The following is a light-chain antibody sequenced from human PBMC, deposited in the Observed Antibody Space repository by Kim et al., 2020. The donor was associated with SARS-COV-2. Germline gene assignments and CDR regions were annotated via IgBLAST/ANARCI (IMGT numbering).Light chain of an antibody. CDR2: NTN. CDR3: VLYMGSGIWV. CDR1: SGSVSTSYY. Sequence: QTVLTQEPSFSVSPGGTVTLTCGLSSGSVSTSYYPTWSQQTPGQAPRTLIYNTNTRSSGVPDRFSGSILGSKAALTITGAQADDESDYYCVLYMGSGIWVFGGGTQLTV. V-gene: IGLV8-61*01. J-gene: IGLJ3*02.